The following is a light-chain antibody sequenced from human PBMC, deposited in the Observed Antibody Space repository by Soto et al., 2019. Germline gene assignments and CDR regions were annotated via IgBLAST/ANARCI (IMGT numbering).Light chain of an antibody. CDR2: DAS. CDR3: QQRTNWPIT. J-gene: IGKJ5*01. CDR1: QSIRSS. Sequence: EIVLTQSPVTLSLSPGGRATLSCRASQSIRSSLAWYQQKPGQAPRLLIYDASNRATGIPARFSGSGSGTDFTLTISSLEPEDFAVYYCQQRTNWPITFGQGIRLEIK. V-gene: IGKV3-11*01.